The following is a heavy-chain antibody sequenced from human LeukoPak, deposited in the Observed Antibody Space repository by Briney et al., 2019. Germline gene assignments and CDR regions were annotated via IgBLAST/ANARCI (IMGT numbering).Heavy chain of an antibody. J-gene: IGHJ4*02. V-gene: IGHV3-7*01. Sequence: GGSLRLSCAASGFTFSSYWMSWVRQAPGKGLEWMANIKQDGSEKYYVDSVKGRFTISRDNAKNSLYLQMNSLRAEDTAVYYCARFEAYYYDSSGYYFDYWGQGTLVTVSS. CDR1: GFTFSSYW. CDR3: ARFEAYYYDSSGYYFDY. CDR2: IKQDGSEK. D-gene: IGHD3-22*01.